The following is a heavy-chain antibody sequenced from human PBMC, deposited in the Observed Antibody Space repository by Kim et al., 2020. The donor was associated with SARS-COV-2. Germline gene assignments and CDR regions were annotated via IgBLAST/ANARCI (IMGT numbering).Heavy chain of an antibody. CDR2: IIPIFGTT. V-gene: IGHV1-69*13. CDR1: GGTFRSYA. D-gene: IGHD3-22*01. J-gene: IGHJ5*02. CDR3: ARSYDSSGYTYNWFDP. Sequence: SVKVSCKASGGTFRSYAISWVRQAPGQGLEWMGGIIPIFGTTNYAQKFQGSVTITADESTSTAFMELSSLRSEDTAVYYCARSYDSSGYTYNWFDPWGQGTLVTVSS.